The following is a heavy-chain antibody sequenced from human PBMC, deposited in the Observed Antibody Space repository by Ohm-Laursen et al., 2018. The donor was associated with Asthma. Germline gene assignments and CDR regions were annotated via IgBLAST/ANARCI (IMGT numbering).Heavy chain of an antibody. CDR2: IYYSGST. Sequence: GTLSLTCIVSGGSISSSSYYWGWIRQPPGKGLEWIGSIYYSGSTYYNPSLKSRVTISVDTSKNQFSLKLSSVTAADTAVYYCARQGGSYYDYFDYWGQGTLVTVSS. D-gene: IGHD1-26*01. CDR3: ARQGGSYYDYFDY. V-gene: IGHV4-39*01. J-gene: IGHJ4*02. CDR1: GGSISSSSYY.